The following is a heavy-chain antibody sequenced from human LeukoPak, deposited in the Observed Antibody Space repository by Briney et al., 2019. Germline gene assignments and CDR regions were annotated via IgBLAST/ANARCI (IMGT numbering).Heavy chain of an antibody. CDR2: INGYNGNT. J-gene: IGHJ4*02. V-gene: IGHV1-18*01. Sequence: ASVKVSCKTSGYTFTNYGISWVRQAPGQGLEWMGWINGYNGNTKYAQKVQGRVTMTTDTSTSTAYMELRSLRSDDTAVYHCARDSYYYDSSGHLYYFEYWGQGTLVTVSS. D-gene: IGHD3-22*01. CDR3: ARDSYYYDSSGHLYYFEY. CDR1: GYTFTNYG.